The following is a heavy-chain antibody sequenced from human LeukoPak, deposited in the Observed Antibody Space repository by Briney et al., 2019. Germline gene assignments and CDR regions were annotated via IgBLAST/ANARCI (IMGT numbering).Heavy chain of an antibody. CDR2: ISGSSGII. V-gene: IGHV3-48*01. J-gene: IGHJ4*02. D-gene: IGHD3-3*01. CDR3: AKVVYDFWSGYYF. Sequence: QAGGSLRLSCAASGFTFNTYTMNWVRQAPGKGLEWVSYISGSSGIIDYADSVRGRFTISRDNAKNSLYLQMNSLRAEDTAVYYCAKVVYDFWSGYYFWGQGTLVTVSS. CDR1: GFTFNTYT.